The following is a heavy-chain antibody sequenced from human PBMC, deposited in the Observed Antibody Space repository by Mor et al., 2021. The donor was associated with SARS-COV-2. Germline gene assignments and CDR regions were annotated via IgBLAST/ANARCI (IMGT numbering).Heavy chain of an antibody. V-gene: IGHV3-23*01. Sequence: GLEWVSVLSGGGDVRYYADSVKGRFTISRDNPKNTLYLQMNSLRAEDTAVYYCAKYPLGDSVSRGFDYWGQGTLVTVSS. CDR3: AKYPLGDSVSRGFDY. J-gene: IGHJ4*02. D-gene: IGHD2-15*01. CDR2: LSGGGDVR.